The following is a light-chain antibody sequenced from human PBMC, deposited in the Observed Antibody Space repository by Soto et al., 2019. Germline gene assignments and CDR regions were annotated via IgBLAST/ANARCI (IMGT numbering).Light chain of an antibody. CDR2: DAS. CDR3: QQRTNWPPV. CDR1: QSIRSNY. J-gene: IGKJ4*01. V-gene: IGKV3D-20*02. Sequence: IVMAQSRATQCWARGERGTRWWRASQSIRSNYLAWYQQKPGQAPRLVIYDASNRATGIPARFSGSGSGTDFTLTISSLETEDFAVHSCQQRTNWPPVFRGGTKVDIK.